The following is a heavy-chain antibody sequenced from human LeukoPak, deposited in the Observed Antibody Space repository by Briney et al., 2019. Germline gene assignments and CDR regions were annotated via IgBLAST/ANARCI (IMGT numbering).Heavy chain of an antibody. Sequence: GGSLRLSCAASGFTFRSYAMHWVRQAPGKGLEWVAVISYDGSNKYYADSVKGRFTISRDNSKNTLYLQMNSLRAEDTAVYYCASDYWGQGTLVTVSS. CDR2: ISYDGSNK. V-gene: IGHV3-30-3*01. J-gene: IGHJ4*02. CDR3: ASDY. CDR1: GFTFRSYA.